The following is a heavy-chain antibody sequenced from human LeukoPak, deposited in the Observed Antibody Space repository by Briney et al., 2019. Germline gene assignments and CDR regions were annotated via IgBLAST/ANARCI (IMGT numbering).Heavy chain of an antibody. CDR3: AGAYCSGGSCYSVYYYYGMDV. D-gene: IGHD2-15*01. V-gene: IGHV4-34*01. CDR2: INHSGST. CDR1: GGSFSGYY. Sequence: SETLSLTCAVYGGSFSGYYWSWIRQPPGKGLEWIGEINHSGSTNYNPSLKSRVTISVDTYKNQFSLKLSSVTAADTAVYYCAGAYCSGGSCYSVYYYYGMDVWGKGTTVTVSS. J-gene: IGHJ6*04.